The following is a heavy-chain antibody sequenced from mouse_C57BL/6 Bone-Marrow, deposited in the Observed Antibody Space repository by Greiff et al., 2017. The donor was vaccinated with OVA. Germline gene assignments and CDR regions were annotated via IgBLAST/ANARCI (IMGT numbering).Heavy chain of an antibody. CDR2: IDPSDSYT. CDR1: GYTFTSYW. V-gene: IGHV1-59*01. CDR3: ARPFYYGNPGYAMDY. J-gene: IGHJ4*01. D-gene: IGHD2-1*01. Sequence: QVQLQQPGAELVRPGTSVKLSCKASGYTFTSYWMHWVKQRPGQGLEWIGVIDPSDSYTNYNQKFKGKATLTVDTSSSTAYMQRSSLTSEDSAVYYCARPFYYGNPGYAMDYWGQGTSVTVSS.